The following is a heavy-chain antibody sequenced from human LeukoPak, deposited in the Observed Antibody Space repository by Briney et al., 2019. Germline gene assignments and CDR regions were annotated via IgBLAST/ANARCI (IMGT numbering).Heavy chain of an antibody. J-gene: IGHJ3*02. Sequence: GGSLRLSCAASGFTFSSYGMHWVRQAPGKGLEWVAVIWYDGSNKYYADSVKGRFTISRDNSKNTLYLQMNSLRAEDTAVYYCARGSLYSSSWFDDAFDIWGQGTLVTVSS. V-gene: IGHV3-33*01. CDR2: IWYDGSNK. CDR1: GFTFSSYG. D-gene: IGHD6-13*01. CDR3: ARGSLYSSSWFDDAFDI.